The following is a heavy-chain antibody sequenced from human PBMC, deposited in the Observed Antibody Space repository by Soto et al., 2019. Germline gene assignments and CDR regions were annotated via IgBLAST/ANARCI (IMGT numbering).Heavy chain of an antibody. V-gene: IGHV3-74*01. D-gene: IGHD1-1*01. CDR1: GFTFSSYW. CDR3: AGVTRSITPERYGMDV. CDR2: INSDGSST. J-gene: IGHJ6*02. Sequence: GGSLRLSCAASGFTFSSYWMHWVRQAPGKGLVWVSRINSDGSSTSYADSVKGRFTISRDNAKNTLYLQMNSLRAEDTAVYYCAGVTRSITPERYGMDVWGQGTTVTVSS.